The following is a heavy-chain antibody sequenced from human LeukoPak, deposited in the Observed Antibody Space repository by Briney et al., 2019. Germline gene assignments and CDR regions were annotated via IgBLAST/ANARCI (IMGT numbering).Heavy chain of an antibody. CDR2: ISGSGGST. V-gene: IGHV3-23*01. Sequence: GGSLRLSCAASGFTVSSNYMSWVRQAPGKGLEWVSAISGSGGSTYYADSVKGRFTISRDNSKNTLYLQMNSLRAEDTAVYYRAKDVYSYGCHRFDYWGQGTLVTVSS. CDR1: GFTVSSNY. D-gene: IGHD5-18*01. J-gene: IGHJ4*02. CDR3: AKDVYSYGCHRFDY.